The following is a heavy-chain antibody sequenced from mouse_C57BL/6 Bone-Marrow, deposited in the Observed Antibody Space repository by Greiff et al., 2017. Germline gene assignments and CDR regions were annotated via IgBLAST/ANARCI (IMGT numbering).Heavy chain of an antibody. D-gene: IGHD2-3*01. CDR3: ARHGMVTRAWFAY. J-gene: IGHJ3*01. V-gene: IGHV5-6*02. CDR2: ISSGGSYT. CDR1: GFTFSSYG. Sequence: DVKLVESGGDLVKPGGSLKLSCAASGFTFSSYGMSWVRQTPDKRLEWVATISSGGSYTYYPDSVKGRFTMSRDNAKNTLYLQMSSLKSEDTAMYYCARHGMVTRAWFAYWGQGTLVTVSA.